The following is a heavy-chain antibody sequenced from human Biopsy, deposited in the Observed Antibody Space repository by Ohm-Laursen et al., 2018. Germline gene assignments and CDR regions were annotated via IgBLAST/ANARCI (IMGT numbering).Heavy chain of an antibody. D-gene: IGHD1-1*01. V-gene: IGHV1-24*01. CDR2: FAPENGKT. CDR1: GYTLTALS. J-gene: IGHJ4*02. Sequence: ASVKVSCKVSGYTLTALSMHWVRQAPGRGLEWMGGFAPENGKTIYAQKSQGRITMTEDTSTDTAYMELSSLRSEDTAVYYCAADINVWNVNYWGQGTQVTVPS. CDR3: AADINVWNVNY.